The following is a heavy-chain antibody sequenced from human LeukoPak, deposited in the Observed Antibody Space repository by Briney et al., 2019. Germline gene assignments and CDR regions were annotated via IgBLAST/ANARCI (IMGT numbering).Heavy chain of an antibody. D-gene: IGHD7-27*01. Sequence: SETLSLTCAVYGGSFSGYYWSWIRQPPGKGLEWIGDINHSGSTNYNPSLKSRVTISVDTSKNQFSLKLSSVTAADTAVYYCARGRLGVNWFDPWGQGTLVTVSS. CDR3: ARGRLGVNWFDP. CDR2: INHSGST. V-gene: IGHV4-34*01. J-gene: IGHJ5*02. CDR1: GGSFSGYY.